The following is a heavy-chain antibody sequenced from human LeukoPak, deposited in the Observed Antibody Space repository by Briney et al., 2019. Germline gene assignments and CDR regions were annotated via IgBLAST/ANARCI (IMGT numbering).Heavy chain of an antibody. D-gene: IGHD6-19*01. Sequence: GGSLRLSCAASGFTFSSYSMNWVRQAPGKGLEWVSYISSSSSTIYYADSVKGRFTISRDNAKNSLYLQMNSLRAEDTAVYYCARDFIAVAGYFDYWGQGTLVTVSS. V-gene: IGHV3-48*04. J-gene: IGHJ4*02. CDR2: ISSSSSTI. CDR1: GFTFSSYS. CDR3: ARDFIAVAGYFDY.